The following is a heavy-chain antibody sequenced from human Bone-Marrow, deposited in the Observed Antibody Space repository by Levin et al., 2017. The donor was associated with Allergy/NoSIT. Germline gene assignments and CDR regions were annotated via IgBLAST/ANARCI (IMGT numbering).Heavy chain of an antibody. V-gene: IGHV3-30-3*01. Sequence: GGSLRLSCAASGFTFSSYAMHWVRQAPGKGLEWVAVISYDGSNKYYADSVKGRFTISRDNSKNTLYLQMNSLRAEDTAVYYCARDASGWYWGYFDYWGQGTLVTVSS. J-gene: IGHJ4*02. CDR1: GFTFSSYA. CDR2: ISYDGSNK. CDR3: ARDASGWYWGYFDY. D-gene: IGHD6-19*01.